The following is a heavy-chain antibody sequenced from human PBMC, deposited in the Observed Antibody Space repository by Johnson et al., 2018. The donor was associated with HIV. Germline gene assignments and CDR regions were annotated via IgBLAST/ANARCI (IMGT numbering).Heavy chain of an antibody. V-gene: IGHV3-30-3*01. Sequence: QVQLVESGGGVVQPGRSLRLSCAASGFTFSSYAMHWVRQAPGKGLEWVAVISYDGSNKYYADSVKGRFTISRDNSKNTLYRQMNSLRAEDTAVYYCARGLNCTNGVCYTWAFDIWGQGTMVTVSS. CDR2: ISYDGSNK. J-gene: IGHJ3*02. D-gene: IGHD2-8*01. CDR1: GFTFSSYA. CDR3: ARGLNCTNGVCYTWAFDI.